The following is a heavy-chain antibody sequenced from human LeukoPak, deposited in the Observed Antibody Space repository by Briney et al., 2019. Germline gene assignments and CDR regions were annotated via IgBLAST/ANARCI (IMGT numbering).Heavy chain of an antibody. CDR1: GGTFSSYA. J-gene: IGHJ5*02. V-gene: IGHV1-69*04. CDR3: ASGSSGYYRFDP. Sequence: GASVKVSCKASGGTFSSYAISWVRQAPGQGLEWMGRIIPILGIANYAQKFQGRVTITADKSTSTAYMELSSLRSEDTAVYYCASGSSGYYRFDPWGQGTLVTVSS. CDR2: IIPILGIA. D-gene: IGHD3-22*01.